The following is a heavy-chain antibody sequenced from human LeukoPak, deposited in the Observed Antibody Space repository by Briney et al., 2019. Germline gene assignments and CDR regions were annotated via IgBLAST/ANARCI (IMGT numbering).Heavy chain of an antibody. CDR3: ARKLATVTDAFDI. CDR1: GYTVTSYG. V-gene: IGHV1-18*01. J-gene: IGHJ3*02. CDR2: ISAYNGNT. Sequence: GASVKVSCKASGYTVTSYGISWVRQAPGQGLEWMGWISAYNGNTNYAQKLQGRVTMTRDTSTSTVYMELSSLTSEDTAVYYCARKLATVTDAFDIWGQGTMVTVSS. D-gene: IGHD4-17*01.